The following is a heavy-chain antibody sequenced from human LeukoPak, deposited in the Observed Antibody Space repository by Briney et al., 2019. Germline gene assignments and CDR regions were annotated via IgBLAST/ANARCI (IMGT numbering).Heavy chain of an antibody. CDR3: ASAPIEMATITFLH. D-gene: IGHD5-24*01. J-gene: IGHJ4*02. CDR1: GFTFSSYS. V-gene: IGHV3-21*01. Sequence: GASLRLSCAASGFTFSSYSMNWVRQAPGKGLEWVSSISSSSSYIYYADSVKGRFTISRDNAKNSLYLQMNSLRAEDTAVYYCASAPIEMATITFLHWGQGTLVTVSS. CDR2: ISSSSSYI.